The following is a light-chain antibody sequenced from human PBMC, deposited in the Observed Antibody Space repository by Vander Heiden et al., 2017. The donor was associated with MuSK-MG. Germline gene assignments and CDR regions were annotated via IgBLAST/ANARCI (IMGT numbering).Light chain of an antibody. CDR2: WAS. J-gene: IGKJ4*01. Sequence: DIVMTQSPDSLAVSLGERATINCKSSQSVLYSSNNKNYLAWYQQKPGQPPKLLIYWASTRESGVPDRFSGSGSGTDFTLTIISLQAEDVAVYYCHQDYGTPPTFGGGTKVEIK. V-gene: IGKV4-1*01. CDR1: QSVLYSSNNKNY. CDR3: HQDYGTPPT.